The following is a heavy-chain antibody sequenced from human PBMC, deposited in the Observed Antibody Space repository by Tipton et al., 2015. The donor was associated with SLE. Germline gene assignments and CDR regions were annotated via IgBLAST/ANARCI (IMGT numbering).Heavy chain of an antibody. D-gene: IGHD3-10*01. V-gene: IGHV3-23*01. CDR2: ISGGIITT. Sequence: SLRLSCAASGFNFWTSSMSWVRQAPGKGLEWVSAISGGIITTDYADSVKGQFTISRDNSKRMVYLQMDGLRVDDTAVYYCARHGSGSYLDYWGQGTLVTVSS. J-gene: IGHJ4*02. CDR1: GFNFWTSS. CDR3: ARHGSGSYLDY.